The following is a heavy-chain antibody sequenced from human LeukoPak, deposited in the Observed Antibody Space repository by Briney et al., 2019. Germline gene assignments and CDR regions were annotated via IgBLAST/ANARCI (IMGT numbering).Heavy chain of an antibody. CDR2: IIPIFGTA. CDR1: GGTFSSYA. V-gene: IGHV1-69*13. D-gene: IGHD3-3*01. CDR3: ARDRSTIFGVVIMDAFDI. Sequence: ASVKVSCKASGGTFSSYAISWVRQAPGQGLEWMGGIIPIFGTANYAQKFRGRVTITADESTSTAYMELSSLRSEDTAVYYCARDRSTIFGVVIMDAFDIWGQGTMVTVSS. J-gene: IGHJ3*02.